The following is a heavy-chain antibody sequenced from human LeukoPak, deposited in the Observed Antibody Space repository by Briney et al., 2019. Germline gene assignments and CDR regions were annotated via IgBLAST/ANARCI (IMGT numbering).Heavy chain of an antibody. J-gene: IGHJ5*02. CDR1: GGSISSYY. D-gene: IGHD3-10*01. Sequence: SETLSLTCTVSGGSISSYYWSWIRQPPGKGLEWIGYIYYSGSTNYNPSLKSRVTISVDTSKNQFSLKLSSVTAADTAVYYCARDGSGSYYNPNWFDPWGQGTLVTVSS. CDR2: IYYSGST. V-gene: IGHV4-59*01. CDR3: ARDGSGSYYNPNWFDP.